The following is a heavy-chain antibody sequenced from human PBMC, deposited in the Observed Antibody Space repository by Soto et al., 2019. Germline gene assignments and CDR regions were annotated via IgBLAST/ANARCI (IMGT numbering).Heavy chain of an antibody. J-gene: IGHJ4*02. D-gene: IGHD2-15*01. CDR2: VKNKDNSYST. V-gene: IGHV3-72*01. Sequence: EVQLVESGGGLGQPGGSLRLSCAGSGFTFSDHYMDWVRQAPGKGLEWVGRVKNKDNSYSTESAASVKARFTITRDDSKNSLYLLMNSLKSEDTAVYYCAREGFCSGGSCYGFLDSWGQGTLVTVSS. CDR1: GFTFSDHY. CDR3: AREGFCSGGSCYGFLDS.